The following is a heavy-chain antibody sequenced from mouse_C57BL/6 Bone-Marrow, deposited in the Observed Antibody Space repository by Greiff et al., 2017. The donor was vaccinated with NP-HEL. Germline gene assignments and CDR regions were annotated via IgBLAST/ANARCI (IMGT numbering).Heavy chain of an antibody. V-gene: IGHV14-4*01. CDR1: GFTIKDDY. Sequence: VQLQQSGAELVRPGASVKLSCTASGFTIKDDYMHWVKQRPEQGLEWIGWIDPENGDTKYAAKFQGEATITADTSSNTAYLQLSSLTSEDTAVYYCTTNACGYVYFDVWGTGTTVTVSS. D-gene: IGHD2-2*01. CDR2: IDPENGDT. CDR3: TTNACGYVYFDV. J-gene: IGHJ1*03.